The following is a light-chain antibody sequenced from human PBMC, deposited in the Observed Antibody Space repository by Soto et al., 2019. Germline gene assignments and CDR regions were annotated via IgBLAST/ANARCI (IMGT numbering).Light chain of an antibody. CDR3: CSYAGSSFYV. Sequence: QSALTQPASVSGSPGQSITISCTGTSSDVRSYNLVSWYQQHPGKAPKLMIYEVSKRPSGVSNRFSGSKSGNTASLTISGLQAEDEADYYCCSYAGSSFYVFGTGTKLTVL. V-gene: IGLV2-23*02. CDR1: SSDVRSYNL. CDR2: EVS. J-gene: IGLJ1*01.